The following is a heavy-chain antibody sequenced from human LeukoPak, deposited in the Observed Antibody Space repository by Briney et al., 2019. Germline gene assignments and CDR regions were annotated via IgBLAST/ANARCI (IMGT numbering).Heavy chain of an antibody. Sequence: PSETLSLTCTVSGGSIRNYYWSWIRQPPGKGLEWIGYIYYSGSTNYNPSLKSRVTILVDTSKNQFSLKLSSVTAAGTAVYYCAKTVFLAGWHFDQWGQGTLVTVSS. D-gene: IGHD3-9*01. CDR1: GGSIRNYY. CDR2: IYYSGST. V-gene: IGHV4-59*08. CDR3: AKTVFLAGWHFDQ. J-gene: IGHJ4*02.